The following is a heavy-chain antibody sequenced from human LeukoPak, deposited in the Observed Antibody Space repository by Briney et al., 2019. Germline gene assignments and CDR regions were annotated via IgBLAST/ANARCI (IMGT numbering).Heavy chain of an antibody. D-gene: IGHD3-16*02. CDR2: IDPSDSYT. J-gene: IGHJ6*02. Sequence: GESLRISCKGSGYSFTSYWISWVRQMPGKGLEWMGRIDPSDSYTNYSPSFQGHVTISADKSISTAYLQWSSLKASDTAMYYCARHRSQFWYYYYGMDVWGQGTTVTVSS. CDR1: GYSFTSYW. CDR3: ARHRSQFWYYYYGMDV. V-gene: IGHV5-10-1*01.